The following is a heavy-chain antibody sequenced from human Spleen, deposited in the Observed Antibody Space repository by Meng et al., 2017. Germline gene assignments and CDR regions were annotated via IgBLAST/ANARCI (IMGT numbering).Heavy chain of an antibody. Sequence: GESLKISCAASGFAFSDYYMSWIRQAPGKGLEWVSYISSSGSTIYYADSVKGRFTISRDNAKNSLYLQMNSLRAEDTAVYYCARDREALWFGELLSPLLGDYWGQGTLVTVSS. J-gene: IGHJ4*02. V-gene: IGHV3-11*01. CDR3: ARDREALWFGELLSPLLGDY. CDR2: ISSSGSTI. D-gene: IGHD3-10*01. CDR1: GFAFSDYY.